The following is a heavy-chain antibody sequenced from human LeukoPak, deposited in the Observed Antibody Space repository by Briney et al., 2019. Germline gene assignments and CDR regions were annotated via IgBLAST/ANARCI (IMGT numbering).Heavy chain of an antibody. CDR2: SSPYNGNT. J-gene: IGHJ5*02. CDR1: GYTFTTYG. Sequence: ASVKVSCKASGYTFTTYGISWVRQAHGQGLEWMGWSSPYNGNTNYAQKLRGRVTMTTDTSTSTDYLELSSLRSEDTAVYYCARDNSVRDEAWWFNPWGQGTLVTVSS. D-gene: IGHD5-24*01. CDR3: ARDNSVRDEAWWFNP. V-gene: IGHV1-18*01.